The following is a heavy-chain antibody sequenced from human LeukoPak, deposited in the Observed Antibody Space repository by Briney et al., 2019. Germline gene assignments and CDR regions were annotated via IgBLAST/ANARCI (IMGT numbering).Heavy chain of an antibody. D-gene: IGHD6-19*01. CDR1: GFTFSSYG. V-gene: IGHV3-30*02. CDR3: AREGGSGWYSGWFDP. CDR2: IRLDGSNK. J-gene: IGHJ5*02. Sequence: GGSLRLSCAASGFTFSSYGMHWLRQAPGKGLEWVGFIRLDGSNKLYADSVKGRFTISRDNAKNSLYLQMNSLRAEDTALYYCAREGGSGWYSGWFDPWGQGTLVTVSS.